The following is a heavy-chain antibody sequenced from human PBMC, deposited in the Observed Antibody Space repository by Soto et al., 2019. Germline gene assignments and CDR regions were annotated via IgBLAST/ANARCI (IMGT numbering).Heavy chain of an antibody. CDR3: ASSRGYSTSHFDY. Sequence: VGSLRLSCAASGFTFIDYTMNWVRQAPGKGLEWVSSISPSGSYIYQAESVKGRFTISRDNTKNSLYLQMDSLRAEDTAVYYCASSRGYSTSHFDYWGHGTLVTVSS. CDR2: ISPSGSYI. CDR1: GFTFIDYT. V-gene: IGHV3-21*01. J-gene: IGHJ4*01. D-gene: IGHD5-12*01.